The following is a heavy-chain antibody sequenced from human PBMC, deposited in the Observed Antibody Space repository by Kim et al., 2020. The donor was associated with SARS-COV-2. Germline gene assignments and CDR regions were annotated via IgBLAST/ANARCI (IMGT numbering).Heavy chain of an antibody. CDR3: TRGAVSGNDAFGI. Sequence: GGSLRLSCEASGFTLTKYGMHWVRQAPGTGLEWVSFISYDGSVKHYGETVKGRFTISRDTSKYILYLHMDSLRTEDTAVYFCTRGAVSGNDAFGIWGQGSLVSVSS. CDR1: GFTLTKYG. D-gene: IGHD6-19*01. V-gene: IGHV3-30*03. J-gene: IGHJ3*02. CDR2: ISYDGSVK.